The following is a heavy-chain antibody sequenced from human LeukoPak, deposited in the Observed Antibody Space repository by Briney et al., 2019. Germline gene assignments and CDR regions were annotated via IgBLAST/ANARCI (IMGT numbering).Heavy chain of an antibody. Sequence: PSQTLSLTCAVSGGSISSGGYSWSWIRQPPGKGLEWIGYIYHSGSTYYNPSLKSRVTISVDRSKNQFSLKLSSVTAAGTAVYYCARLDYGDYKWFDPWGQGTLVTVSS. CDR1: GGSISSGGYS. CDR2: IYHSGST. D-gene: IGHD4-17*01. J-gene: IGHJ5*02. CDR3: ARLDYGDYKWFDP. V-gene: IGHV4-30-2*01.